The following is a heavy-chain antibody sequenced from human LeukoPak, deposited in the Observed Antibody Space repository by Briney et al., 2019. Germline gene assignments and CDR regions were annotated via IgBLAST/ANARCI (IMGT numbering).Heavy chain of an antibody. D-gene: IGHD3-10*01. CDR1: GCTFSNYA. Sequence: GGSLRLSCAASGCTFSNYAIQWLRQAPGKGLEWVAVISHDVYHEHYADSVKGRFTLSRDNSKNTVFLQMSSLRAEDTAVYYCARAEPSPSSLVRGVIDCWGQGTLVTVSS. V-gene: IGHV3-30*04. CDR2: ISHDVYHE. CDR3: ARAEPSPSSLVRGVIDC. J-gene: IGHJ4*02.